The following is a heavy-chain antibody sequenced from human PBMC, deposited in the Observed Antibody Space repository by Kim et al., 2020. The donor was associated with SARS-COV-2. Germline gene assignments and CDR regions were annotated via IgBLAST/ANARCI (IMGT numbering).Heavy chain of an antibody. CDR1: GFTFSSYG. CDR3: ARAGSGWRYFDY. Sequence: GGSLRLSCAASGFTFSSYGMHWVRQAPGKGLEWVAVIWYDGSNKYYADSVKGRFTISRDNSKNTLYLQMNSLRAEDTAVYYCARAGSGWRYFDYWGQGTLVTVSS. V-gene: IGHV3-33*01. D-gene: IGHD6-19*01. J-gene: IGHJ4*02. CDR2: IWYDGSNK.